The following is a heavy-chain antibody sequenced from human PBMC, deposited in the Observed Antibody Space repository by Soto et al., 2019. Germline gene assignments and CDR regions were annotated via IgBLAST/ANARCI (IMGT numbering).Heavy chain of an antibody. CDR2: IYHSGST. V-gene: IGHV4-4*02. Sequence: SETLSLTCAVSGGSISSSNWWSWVRQPPGKGLEWIGEIYHSGSTNYNPSLKSRVTISVDTSKNQFSLKLSSVTAADTAVYYCARGTPKSIAAAGTPPYFDYWGQGTLVTVSS. CDR1: GGSISSSNW. D-gene: IGHD6-13*01. J-gene: IGHJ4*02. CDR3: ARGTPKSIAAAGTPPYFDY.